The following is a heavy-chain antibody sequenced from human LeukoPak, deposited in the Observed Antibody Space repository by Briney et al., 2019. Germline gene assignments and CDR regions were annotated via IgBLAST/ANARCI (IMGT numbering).Heavy chain of an antibody. J-gene: IGHJ2*01. CDR1: EFTFSEYY. CDR3: ARVGVGTMVRAVSYWYFDL. CDR2: INHTGDII. Sequence: GGSLRLSCAASEFTFSEYYMTWIRQAPGKGPEWIAYINHTGDIIYYAGSVRGRFIISRDNAKDSLYLHMSSLRAEDTAVYYCARVGVGTMVRAVSYWYFDLWGRGTLVTVSS. V-gene: IGHV3-11*01. D-gene: IGHD3-10*01.